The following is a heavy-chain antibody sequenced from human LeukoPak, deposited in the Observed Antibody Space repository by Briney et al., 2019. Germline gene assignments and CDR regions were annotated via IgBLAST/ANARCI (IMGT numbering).Heavy chain of an antibody. V-gene: IGHV3-30*04. D-gene: IGHD6-19*01. CDR1: GFTFSSYA. Sequence: GGSLRLSCAASGFTFSSYAMHWVRQAPGKGLEGVAVISYDGSNKYYADSVKGRFTISRDNSKNTLYLQMNSLRAEDTAVYYCARVGKQWLVPGYFDYWGQGTLVTGSS. CDR2: ISYDGSNK. CDR3: ARVGKQWLVPGYFDY. J-gene: IGHJ4*02.